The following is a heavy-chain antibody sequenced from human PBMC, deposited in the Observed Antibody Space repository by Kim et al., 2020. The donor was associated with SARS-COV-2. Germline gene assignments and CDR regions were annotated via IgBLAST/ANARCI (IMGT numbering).Heavy chain of an antibody. CDR3: AKDSSSGYYYYYGMDV. CDR2: ISSSSSYI. D-gene: IGHD6-6*01. V-gene: IGHV3-21*01. Sequence: GGSLRLSCAASGFTFSSYTMNWVRQAPGKGLEWVSSISSSSSYIYYADSVKGRFTISRDNAKNSLYLQMNSLRAEDTAVYYWAKDSSSGYYYYYGMDVWGQGTTVTVSS. J-gene: IGHJ6*02. CDR1: GFTFSSYT.